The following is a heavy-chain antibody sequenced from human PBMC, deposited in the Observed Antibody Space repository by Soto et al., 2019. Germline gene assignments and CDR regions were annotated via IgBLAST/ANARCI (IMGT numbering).Heavy chain of an antibody. CDR1: GYTFGFFG. CDR2: ISADGTNT. D-gene: IGHD3-9*01. J-gene: IGHJ4*02. CDR3: FDP. Sequence: QIQLVESGGDVVQPGRSLRLSCTASGYTFGFFGMHWVRQAPGKGLEWVAFISADGTNTYYADSVRGRFTLSRDNSMRTGYLQMNTLRDDDTGLSFDFDPRGRGTLVTVSS. V-gene: IGHV3-30*03.